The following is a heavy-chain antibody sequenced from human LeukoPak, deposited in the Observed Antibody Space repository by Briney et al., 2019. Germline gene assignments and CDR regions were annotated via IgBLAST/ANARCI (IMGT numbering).Heavy chain of an antibody. CDR3: AKDSYDSSGYQNFDY. CDR2: ISYDGSNK. D-gene: IGHD3-22*01. Sequence: GGSLRLSCAASGFTFSSYGMHWVRQAPGKGLEWVAVISYDGSNKYYADSVKGRFTISRDNSKNTLYLQMNSLRAEDTAVYYCAKDSYDSSGYQNFDYWGQGTLVTVSS. CDR1: GFTFSSYG. J-gene: IGHJ4*02. V-gene: IGHV3-30*18.